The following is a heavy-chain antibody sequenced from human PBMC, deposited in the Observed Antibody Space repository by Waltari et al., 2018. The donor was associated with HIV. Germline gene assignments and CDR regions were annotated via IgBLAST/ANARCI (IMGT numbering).Heavy chain of an antibody. J-gene: IGHJ6*02. Sequence: QVQLQESGPGLVKPSETLSLSCTVSGGFISGYYWTWIRQPPGKGLEWIGYLYDSGSTNYNPPLESRVTISLDTSKNQFSLKLSSVTAADTAVYFCARGGVVAPPSYYYGMDVWGPGTTVIVSS. D-gene: IGHD2-15*01. CDR3: ARGGVVAPPSYYYGMDV. V-gene: IGHV4-59*01. CDR2: LYDSGST. CDR1: GGFISGYY.